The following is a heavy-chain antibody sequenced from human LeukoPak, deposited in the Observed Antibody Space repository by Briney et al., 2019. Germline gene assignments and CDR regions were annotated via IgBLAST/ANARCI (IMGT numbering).Heavy chain of an antibody. D-gene: IGHD3-22*01. CDR3: ASRNYYDSSGYDY. V-gene: IGHV4-30-2*01. Sequence: PSETLSLTCTVSGGSISSGGYYWSWIRQPPGKGLEWIGYIYHSGSTYYNPSLKSRVTISVDRSKNQFSLKLSSVTAADTAVYYCASRNYYDSSGYDYWGQGTLVTVSS. CDR2: IYHSGST. J-gene: IGHJ4*02. CDR1: GGSISSGGYY.